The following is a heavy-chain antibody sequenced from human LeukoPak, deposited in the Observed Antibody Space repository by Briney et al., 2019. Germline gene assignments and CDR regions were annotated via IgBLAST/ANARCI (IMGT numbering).Heavy chain of an antibody. Sequence: GGSLRLSCAASGFTFSSYAMSWVRQAPGKGLEWVSAISGSGGSTYYADSVKGRFTISRDNSKNTLYLQMNSLRAEDTGVYYCAKDLRGATTAYYFDYWGQGTVVSVSS. CDR2: ISGSGGST. CDR1: GFTFSSYA. V-gene: IGHV3-23*01. J-gene: IGHJ4*02. CDR3: AKDLRGATTAYYFDY. D-gene: IGHD1-26*01.